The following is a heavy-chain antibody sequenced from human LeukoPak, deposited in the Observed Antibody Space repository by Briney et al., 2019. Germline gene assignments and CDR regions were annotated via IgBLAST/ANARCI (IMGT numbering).Heavy chain of an antibody. J-gene: IGHJ4*02. CDR2: INPNSGGT. CDR1: GYTFTGYY. CDR3: ARDNRHYDYVWGSYRPPGYFDY. V-gene: IGHV1-2*02. Sequence: ASVKVSCKASGYTFTGYYMHWVRQAPGQGLEWMGWINPNSGGTNYAQKFQGRVTMTRDTSISTAYMELSRLRSDDTAVYYCARDNRHYDYVWGSYRPPGYFDYWGQGTLVTVSS. D-gene: IGHD3-16*02.